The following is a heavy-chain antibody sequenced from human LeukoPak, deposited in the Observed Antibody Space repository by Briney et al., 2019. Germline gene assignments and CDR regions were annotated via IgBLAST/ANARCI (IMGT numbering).Heavy chain of an antibody. CDR2: INNSGST. CDR3: ARGCWNGDSEY. CDR1: GGSFSGYF. V-gene: IGHV4-34*01. Sequence: SETLSLTCGVYGGSFSGYFLSWIRQPPGKGLEWIGEINNSGSTNYNPSLKSRVTISVDTSKNHFSLKVTSVTAADTAVYYCARGCWNGDSEYWGQGTLVTVSS. D-gene: IGHD1-1*01. J-gene: IGHJ4*02.